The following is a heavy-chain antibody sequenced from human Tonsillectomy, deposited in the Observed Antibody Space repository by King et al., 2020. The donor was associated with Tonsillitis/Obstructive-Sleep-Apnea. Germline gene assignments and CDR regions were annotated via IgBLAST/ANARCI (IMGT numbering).Heavy chain of an antibody. CDR2: IYYSGST. V-gene: IGHV4-59*01. D-gene: IGHD2-15*01. CDR1: GGSISSYY. CDR3: ASLERGGNYYYYMDV. J-gene: IGHJ6*03. Sequence: QLQESGPGLVKPSETLSLTCTVSGGSISSYYWSWIRQPPGKGLEWIGYIYYSGSTNYNPSLKSRVTISVDTSKNQFSLKLSSVTAADTAVYYCASLERGGNYYYYMDVWGKGTTVTVSS.